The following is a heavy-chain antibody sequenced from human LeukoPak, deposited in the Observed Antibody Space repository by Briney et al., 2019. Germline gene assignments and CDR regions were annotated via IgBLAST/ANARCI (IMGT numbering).Heavy chain of an antibody. V-gene: IGHV4-59*01. J-gene: IGHJ5*02. Sequence: SETLSLTCTVSGGSISSYYWSWIRQPPGKGLEWIGYIYYSGSTNYNPSLKSRVTISVDTSKNQFSLKLSSVTAADTAVYYCARVLDIVVVPAAIPKEGWFDPWGQGTLVTVSS. CDR1: GGSISSYY. D-gene: IGHD2-2*02. CDR3: ARVLDIVVVPAAIPKEGWFDP. CDR2: IYYSGST.